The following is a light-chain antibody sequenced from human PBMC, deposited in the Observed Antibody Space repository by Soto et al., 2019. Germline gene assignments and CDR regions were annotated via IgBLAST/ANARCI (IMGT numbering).Light chain of an antibody. CDR2: GAS. V-gene: IGKV3-15*01. CDR3: QQYNNWPPYT. CDR1: QSVSSN. Sequence: ETVMPQSPATLSVSPGERVTLSCRASQSVSSNLAWYQQKPGQAPRLLIYGASTRATGIPARFSGSGSGTEFTLTISSLQSEDFAVYYCQQYNNWPPYTFGQGTKLEIK. J-gene: IGKJ2*01.